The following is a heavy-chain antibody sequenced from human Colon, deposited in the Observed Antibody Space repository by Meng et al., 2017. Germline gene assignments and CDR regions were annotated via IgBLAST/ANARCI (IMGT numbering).Heavy chain of an antibody. CDR1: AFTFSSFA. CDR3: ARSYYSDGRGYFDY. V-gene: IGHV3-30-3*01. J-gene: IGHJ4*02. D-gene: IGHD5-18*01. Sequence: QGHLVESGGGVVQPGKSLRLSCAVSAFTFSSFAMQWVRQTPGRGLEWVAVISHDGTSKFYAASVKGRFTISRDNSKNTLFLEMSSLRPEDTAVYYCARSYYSDGRGYFDYWGQGTLVTVSS. CDR2: ISHDGTSK.